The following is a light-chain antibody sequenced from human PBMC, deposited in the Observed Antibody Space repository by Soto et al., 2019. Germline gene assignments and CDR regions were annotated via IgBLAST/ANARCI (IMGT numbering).Light chain of an antibody. J-gene: IGKJ1*01. Sequence: DIQMTQSPSTLSASVGDRVTITCRASQSVRSWLAWYQAKPGKAPKLLIYDVSSLESGVPSRFSGSGSGTEFTLTISSLQPDDFATYYCQQYNSYSPWTFGQGTKVDIK. CDR1: QSVRSW. V-gene: IGKV1-5*01. CDR2: DVS. CDR3: QQYNSYSPWT.